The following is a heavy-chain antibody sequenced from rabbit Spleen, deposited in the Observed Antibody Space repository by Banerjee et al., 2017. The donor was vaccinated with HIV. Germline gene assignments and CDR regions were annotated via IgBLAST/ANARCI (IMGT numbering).Heavy chain of an antibody. CDR1: GFSFSASYW. V-gene: IGHV1S40*01. CDR2: IYAGASGIT. J-gene: IGHJ6*01. D-gene: IGHD8-1*01. CDR3: ARDAGSSFSTYGMDL. Sequence: QSLEESGGDLVKPGVSLTLTCTASGFSFSASYWICWVRQAPGKGLEWIACIYAGASGITYYANWAKGQFTISKTSSTTVTLQMTSLTAADTATYFCARDAGSSFSTYGMDLWGQGTLVTVS.